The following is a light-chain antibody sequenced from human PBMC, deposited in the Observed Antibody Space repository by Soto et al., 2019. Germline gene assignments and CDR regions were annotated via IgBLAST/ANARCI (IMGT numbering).Light chain of an antibody. CDR2: NVS. CDR1: SSDVGGYNS. Sequence: QSVLTQPASVSGSPGQSIAISCTGTSSDVGGYNSVSWYHQHPGKAPKLMIYNVSNRPSGVSDRFSGSKSGNTASLTISGLQAEDEADYYCSSYTSSNTYVFGTGTKLTVL. J-gene: IGLJ1*01. CDR3: SSYTSSNTYV. V-gene: IGLV2-14*03.